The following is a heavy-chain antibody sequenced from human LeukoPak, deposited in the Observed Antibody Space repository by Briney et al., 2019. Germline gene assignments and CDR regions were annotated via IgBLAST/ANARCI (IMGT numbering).Heavy chain of an antibody. CDR1: GFTFSDYN. CDR3: AKAPGTYYYDSSGYYYSW. CDR2: ISRSGSTK. V-gene: IGHV3-11*01. J-gene: IGHJ4*02. Sequence: PGGSLRLSCAASGFTFSDYNMRWIRQAPGKGLEWVSSISRSGSTKYYADSVKGRFTISRDNAKNSLFLQMNSLRAEDTAVYYCAKAPGTYYYDSSGYYYSWWGQGTLVTVSS. D-gene: IGHD3-22*01.